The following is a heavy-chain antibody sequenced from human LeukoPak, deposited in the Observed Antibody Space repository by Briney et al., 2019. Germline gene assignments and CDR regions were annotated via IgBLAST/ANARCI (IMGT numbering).Heavy chain of an antibody. CDR3: ARDREPGTSASRFDY. V-gene: IGHV3-53*01. CDR1: GFTFSSYA. D-gene: IGHD2-8*02. CDR2: VYSGDNT. Sequence: GGSLRLSCAASGFTFSSYAMSWVRQAPGKGLEWVSVVYSGDNTYYADSVKGRFTISRDNSKNTLYLQMNSLRAEDTAVYYCARDREPGTSASRFDYWGQGTLVTVSS. J-gene: IGHJ4*02.